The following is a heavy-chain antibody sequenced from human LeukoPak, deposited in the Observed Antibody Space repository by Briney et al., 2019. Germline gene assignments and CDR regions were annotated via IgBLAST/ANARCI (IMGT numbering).Heavy chain of an antibody. CDR3: ARVFRTLPHSGSPYYYYGMDV. CDR1: GFTFSDYY. V-gene: IGHV3-11*01. Sequence: GGSLRLSCAASGFTFSDYYMSWNRQAPGKGLEWVSYISSSGSTIYYADSVKGRFTISRDNAKNSLYLQMNSLRAEDTAVYYCARVFRTLPHSGSPYYYYGMDVWGQGTTVTVSS. D-gene: IGHD3-10*01. CDR2: ISSSGSTI. J-gene: IGHJ6*02.